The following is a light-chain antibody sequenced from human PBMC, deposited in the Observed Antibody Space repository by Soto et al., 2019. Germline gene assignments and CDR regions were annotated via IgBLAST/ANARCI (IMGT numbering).Light chain of an antibody. Sequence: QSVLTQPPSVSAAPGQKVTISCSGSSSNIGNNYVFWYQQLPGTAPKLLIYDNNKRPSGIPDRFSGSKSGTSATLGITGLQTGDEADYYCGTWDSSLSAGGVFGSGTQLTVL. J-gene: IGLJ6*01. CDR2: DNN. CDR1: SSNIGNNY. V-gene: IGLV1-51*01. CDR3: GTWDSSLSAGGV.